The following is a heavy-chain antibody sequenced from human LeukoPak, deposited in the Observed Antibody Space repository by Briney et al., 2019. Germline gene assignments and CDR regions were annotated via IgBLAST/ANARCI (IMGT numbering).Heavy chain of an antibody. V-gene: IGHV4-39*01. CDR3: ARTIEMATITFFDY. D-gene: IGHD5-24*01. CDR2: IYYSGST. Sequence: SETLSLTCTVSGGSISSSSYYWGWIRQPPGKGLEWIGSIYYSGSTYYNPPLKSRVTISVDTSKNQFSLKLSSVTAADTAVYYCARTIEMATITFFDYWGQGTLVTVSS. J-gene: IGHJ4*02. CDR1: GGSISSSSYY.